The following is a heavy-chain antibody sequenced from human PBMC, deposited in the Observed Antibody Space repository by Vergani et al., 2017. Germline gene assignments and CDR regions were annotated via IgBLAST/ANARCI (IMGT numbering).Heavy chain of an antibody. J-gene: IGHJ6*03. CDR2: IYSGGSA. Sequence: EVQLVESGGGLVQPGRSLRLSCAASGFTVSTNYMSWVRQAPGKGLEWVSVIYSGGSAYYADSVRGRFTISRHNSKNTLYLQMNSLRAEDTAVYYCATDTSPDSLFYMDVWGKGTTVTVSS. CDR3: ATDTSPDSLFYMDV. D-gene: IGHD3-22*01. CDR1: GFTVSTNY. V-gene: IGHV3-53*04.